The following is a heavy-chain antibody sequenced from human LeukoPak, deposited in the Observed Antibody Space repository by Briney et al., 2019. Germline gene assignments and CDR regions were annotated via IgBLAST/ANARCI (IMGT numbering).Heavy chain of an antibody. J-gene: IGHJ6*03. Sequence: SVKVSCKAPGGTFSSYAISWVRQAPGPGLGWMGGIIPIFGTANYAQKFQGRVTITADEATGTASMELKSQRSAATAVDYCAREVGDGPFYYYYYMDVWGKGTTVTVSS. V-gene: IGHV1-69*13. CDR1: GGTFSSYA. CDR3: AREVGDGPFYYYYYMDV. D-gene: IGHD5-24*01. CDR2: IIPIFGTA.